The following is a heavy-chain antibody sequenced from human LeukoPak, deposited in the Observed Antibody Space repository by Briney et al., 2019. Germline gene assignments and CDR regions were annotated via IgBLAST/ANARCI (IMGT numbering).Heavy chain of an antibody. J-gene: IGHJ6*02. D-gene: IGHD6-6*01. CDR2: IWYDGSNK. Sequence: GGSLRLSCAASGFTFSSYGMHWVRQAPGKGLEWVAVIWYDGSNKYYADSVKGRFTISRDNSKNTLYLQMNSLRAEDTAMYYCAREDEYSSSSDPYYYYGMDVWGQGTTVTVSS. CDR3: AREDEYSSSSDPYYYYGMDV. CDR1: GFTFSSYG. V-gene: IGHV3-33*01.